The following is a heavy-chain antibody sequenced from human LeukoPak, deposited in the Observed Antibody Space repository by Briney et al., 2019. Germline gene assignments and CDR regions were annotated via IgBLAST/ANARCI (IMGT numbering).Heavy chain of an antibody. Sequence: GGSLRLSCAASGSTFSSYAMHWVRQAPGKGLEWVAVISYDGSNKYYADSVKGRFTISRDNSKNTLYLQMNSLRAEDTAVYYCARARQAVVVVAAIWFDPWGQGTLVTVSS. CDR1: GSTFSSYA. CDR3: ARARQAVVVVAAIWFDP. V-gene: IGHV3-30-3*01. J-gene: IGHJ5*02. CDR2: ISYDGSNK. D-gene: IGHD2-15*01.